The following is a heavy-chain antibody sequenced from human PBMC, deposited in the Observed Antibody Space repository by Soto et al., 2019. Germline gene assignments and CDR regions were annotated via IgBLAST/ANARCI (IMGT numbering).Heavy chain of an antibody. J-gene: IGHJ4*02. CDR2: IYHSGST. Sequence: LSLTCAVSGYSISSGYYWGWIRQPPGKGLEWIGSIYHSGSTYYNPSLKSRVTISVDTSKNQFSLKLSSVTAADTAVYYCARESYNWNYSYFDYWGQGTLVTVSS. V-gene: IGHV4-38-2*02. CDR3: ARESYNWNYSYFDY. D-gene: IGHD1-7*01. CDR1: GYSISSGYY.